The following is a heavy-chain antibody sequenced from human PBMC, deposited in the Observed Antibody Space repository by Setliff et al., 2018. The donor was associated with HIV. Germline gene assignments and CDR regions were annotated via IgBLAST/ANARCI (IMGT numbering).Heavy chain of an antibody. J-gene: IGHJ6*03. V-gene: IGHV4-59*01. CDR1: GGSISGYY. D-gene: IGHD2-2*01. CDR2: IFYTGNT. Sequence: SETLSLTCTVSGGSISGYYWSWIRQLPGKGLEWIGTIFYTGNTNYNPSLKSRVTLSGGMSENQLFLRLTSVTAADTAVYYCVRGFCSSTTCYEDYYYMDVWGKGSTVTVSS. CDR3: VRGFCSSTTCYEDYYYMDV.